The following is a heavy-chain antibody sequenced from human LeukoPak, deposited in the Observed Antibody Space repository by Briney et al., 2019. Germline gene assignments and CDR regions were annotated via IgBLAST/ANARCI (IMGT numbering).Heavy chain of an antibody. CDR2: IYHSGST. CDR3: AGSLLGATPDYYYMDV. V-gene: IGHV4-38-2*02. J-gene: IGHJ6*03. CDR1: GYSISSGYY. Sequence: SETLSLTCTVSGYSISSGYYWGWIRQPPGKGLEWIGSIYHSGSTYYNPSLKSRVTISVDTSKNQFSLKLSSVTAADTAVYYCAGSLLGATPDYYYMDVWGKGTTVTVSS. D-gene: IGHD1-26*01.